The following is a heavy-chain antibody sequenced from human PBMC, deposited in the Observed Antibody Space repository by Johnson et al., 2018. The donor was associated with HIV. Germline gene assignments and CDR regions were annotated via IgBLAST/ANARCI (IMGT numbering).Heavy chain of an antibody. CDR3: ARDRYYDSSGSHAFDI. J-gene: IGHJ3*02. D-gene: IGHD3-22*01. CDR1: GFTFSSYG. V-gene: IGHV3-30*02. Sequence: QVQLMESGGGVVQPGGSLRLSCAASGFTFSSYGMHWVRQAPGKGLEWVAFIRYDGSNKYYADSVKGRFTISRDNSKNTLYLQMNSLRAEDTAVYYCARDRYYDSSGSHAFDIWGQGTMVTVSS. CDR2: IRYDGSNK.